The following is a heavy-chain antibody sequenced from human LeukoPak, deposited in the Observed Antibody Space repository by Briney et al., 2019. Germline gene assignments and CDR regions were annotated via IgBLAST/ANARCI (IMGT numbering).Heavy chain of an antibody. Sequence: GGSLRLSCAASGFTFSRYSMNWVRQAPGKGLEWVSSISSSSSYIYYADSVKGRFTISRDNAKNSLYLQMNSLRAEDTAVYYCARSGYSYGYFDYWGQGTLVTVSS. J-gene: IGHJ4*02. CDR2: ISSSSSYI. V-gene: IGHV3-21*01. CDR3: ARSGYSYGYFDY. D-gene: IGHD5-18*01. CDR1: GFTFSRYS.